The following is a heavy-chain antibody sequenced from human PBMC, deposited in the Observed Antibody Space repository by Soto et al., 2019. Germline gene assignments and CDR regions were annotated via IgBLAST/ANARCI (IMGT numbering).Heavy chain of an antibody. V-gene: IGHV1-18*04. CDR1: GYTFTSYG. J-gene: IGHJ6*02. D-gene: IGHD3-3*01. Sequence: ASVKVSCKASGYTFTSYGISWVRQAPGQGLEWMGWISAYNGNTNYAQKLQGRVTMTTDTSTSTAYMELGSLRSDDTAVYYCARVERFLEWLHGMDVWGQGTTVTVSS. CDR3: ARVERFLEWLHGMDV. CDR2: ISAYNGNT.